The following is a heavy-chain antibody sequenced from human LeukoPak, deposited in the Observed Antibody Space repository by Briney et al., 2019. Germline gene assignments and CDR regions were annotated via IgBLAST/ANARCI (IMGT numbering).Heavy chain of an antibody. CDR1: GGTFSSYA. V-gene: IGHV1-69*13. CDR2: IIPIFGTA. Sequence: GASVKVSCKASGGTFSSYAISWVRQAPGQGLEWMGGIIPIFGTANYAQKFQGRVTITADESTSTAYMELSSLRSEDTAVYYCARDSRDIVVVPAAITDGWFDPWGQGTLVTVSS. CDR3: ARDSRDIVVVPAAITDGWFDP. D-gene: IGHD2-2*02. J-gene: IGHJ5*02.